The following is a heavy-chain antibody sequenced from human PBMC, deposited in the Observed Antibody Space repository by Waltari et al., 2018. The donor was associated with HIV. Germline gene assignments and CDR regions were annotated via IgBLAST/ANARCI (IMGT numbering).Heavy chain of an antibody. V-gene: IGHV4-34*01. CDR2: INPSGST. CDR1: GGSFSGYY. J-gene: IGHJ5*02. Sequence: QVQLQQWGAGLLKPSETLSLTCAVYGGSFSGYYWSWIRQPPGKGLEWLGEINPSGSTNDNPTLKSRVTIAGDTSKNQFSLKLSSVTAADTAVYYCARGGRYCSGGSCYFYRMSWFDPWGQGTLVTVSS. D-gene: IGHD2-15*01. CDR3: ARGGRYCSGGSCYFYRMSWFDP.